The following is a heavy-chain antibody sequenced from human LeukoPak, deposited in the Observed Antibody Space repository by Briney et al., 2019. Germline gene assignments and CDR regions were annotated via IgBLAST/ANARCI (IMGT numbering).Heavy chain of an antibody. CDR3: AREIVDGDFFPWFDP. V-gene: IGHV4-39*07. D-gene: IGHD4-17*01. CDR1: GGSISSSSYY. CDR2: IYYSGST. J-gene: IGHJ5*02. Sequence: SETLSLTCTVSGGSISSSSYYWGWIRQPPGKGLEWIGSIYYSGSTYYNPSLKSRVTISVDTSKNQFSLKLSSVTAADTAVYYCAREIVDGDFFPWFDPWGQGTLVTVSS.